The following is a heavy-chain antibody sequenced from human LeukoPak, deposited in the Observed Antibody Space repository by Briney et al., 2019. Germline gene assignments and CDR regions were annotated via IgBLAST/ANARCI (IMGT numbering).Heavy chain of an antibody. CDR2: IYTRGST. V-gene: IGHV4-59*10. J-gene: IGHJ4*02. D-gene: IGHD3-22*01. CDR3: AISSNYHSSGVFDY. Sequence: PSQTLSLTCSVSGGSISSYYWGSVRPPAGKRVGWVGRIYTRGSTNYTPPLKSRVTLSPDTPQTQFSLRLSSVTAAHTAVYYCAISSNYHSSGVFDYWGQGTLLTVPS. CDR1: GGSISSYY.